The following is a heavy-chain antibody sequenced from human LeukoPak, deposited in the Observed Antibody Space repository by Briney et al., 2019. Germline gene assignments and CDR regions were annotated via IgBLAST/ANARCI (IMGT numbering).Heavy chain of an antibody. CDR1: GFTFSSYE. Sequence: AGGSLRLSCAASGFTFSSYEMNWVRQAPGKGLEWVSYISSSGSTIYYADSVKGRFTISRENAKNSLYLQMNSLRAEDTAVYYCARDSCSGGSCYSRGFDYWGQGTLVTVSS. V-gene: IGHV3-48*03. J-gene: IGHJ4*02. D-gene: IGHD2-15*01. CDR3: ARDSCSGGSCYSRGFDY. CDR2: ISSSGSTI.